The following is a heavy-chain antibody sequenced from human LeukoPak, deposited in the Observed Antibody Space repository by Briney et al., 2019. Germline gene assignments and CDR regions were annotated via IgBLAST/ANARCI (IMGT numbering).Heavy chain of an antibody. J-gene: IGHJ4*02. Sequence: GALPLSCAASGFTFSSYSMNWVRQATGKGLEWVSYISSSSSTIYYADSVKGRFTISRDNAMNSLYLQMNSLRAEDTAVYYCARRIRSSGYYYAFDYWGQGTLVTVSS. CDR1: GFTFSSYS. D-gene: IGHD3-22*01. V-gene: IGHV3-48*01. CDR3: ARRIRSSGYYYAFDY. CDR2: ISSSSSTI.